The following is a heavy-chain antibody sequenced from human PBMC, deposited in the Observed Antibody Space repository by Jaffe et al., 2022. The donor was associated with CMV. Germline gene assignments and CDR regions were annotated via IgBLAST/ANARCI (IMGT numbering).Heavy chain of an antibody. V-gene: IGHV1-46*01. CDR1: GYTFTSYY. CDR3: ARARLEKDWELLPTGYTRQTDWYFDL. CDR2: INPSGGST. D-gene: IGHD1-26*01. J-gene: IGHJ2*01. Sequence: QVQLVQSGAEVKKPGASVKVSCKASGYTFTSYYMHWVRQAPGQGLEWMGIINPSGGSTSYAQKFQGRVTMTRDTSTSTVYMELSSLRSEDTAVYYCARARLEKDWELLPTGYTRQTDWYFDLWGRGTLVTVSS.